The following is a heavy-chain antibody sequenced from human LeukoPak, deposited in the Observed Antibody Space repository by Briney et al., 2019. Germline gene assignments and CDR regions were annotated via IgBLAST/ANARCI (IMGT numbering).Heavy chain of an antibody. J-gene: IGHJ4*02. V-gene: IGHV4-39*01. CDR3: ARGGYCTGGVCYLDY. D-gene: IGHD2-8*02. Sequence: PSETLSLTCTVSGGSVSNSNYCWGWIRQPPGKQLEWIGSIYYSGSTYYNPSLKSRVTMSVDTSKNQFSLKLSSVTAADTAVYYCARGGYCTGGVCYLDYWGQGTLVTVSS. CDR2: IYYSGST. CDR1: GGSVSNSNYC.